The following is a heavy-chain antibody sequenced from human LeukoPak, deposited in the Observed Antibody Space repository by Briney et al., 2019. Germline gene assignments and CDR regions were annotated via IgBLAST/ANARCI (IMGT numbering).Heavy chain of an antibody. CDR2: INQDGSEK. CDR3: AKSLGDYGDYAASPFDY. Sequence: PGGSLRLSCAASGFTFSRYWMSWVRQAPGKGLEWVANINQDGSEKYYVDSVKGRFTISRDNAKNSLYLQMNSLRAEDTAVYYCAKSLGDYGDYAASPFDYWGQGTLVTVSS. V-gene: IGHV3-7*01. CDR1: GFTFSRYW. J-gene: IGHJ4*02. D-gene: IGHD4-17*01.